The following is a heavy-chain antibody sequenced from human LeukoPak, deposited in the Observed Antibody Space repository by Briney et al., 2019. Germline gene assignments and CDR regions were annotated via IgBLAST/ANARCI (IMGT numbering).Heavy chain of an antibody. Sequence: GGSLRLSCVGSGFTFSSYAMSWVRQAPGKGLEWVSDISAGGDSTHNADSVQGRFTISRDNSKNTLYLQMNSLTVEDTAVYYCAKRTTWPFDVWDQGTMVTVSS. V-gene: IGHV3-23*01. CDR3: AKRTTWPFDV. D-gene: IGHD1-14*01. CDR1: GFTFSSYA. J-gene: IGHJ3*01. CDR2: ISAGGDST.